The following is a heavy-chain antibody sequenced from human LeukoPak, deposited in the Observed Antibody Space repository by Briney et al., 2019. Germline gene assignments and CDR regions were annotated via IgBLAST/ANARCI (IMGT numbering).Heavy chain of an antibody. V-gene: IGHV1-2*02. D-gene: IGHD6-19*01. CDR2: INPNSGGT. J-gene: IGHJ4*02. Sequence: GASVKVSCKASGYTFTGYYIHWVRQAPGQGLEWMGWINPNSGGTNYAQKFQGRVTMTRDMSTSTVYMELSSLRSEDTAVYYCARVIAVAGTRDYWGQGTLVTVSS. CDR3: ARVIAVAGTRDY. CDR1: GYTFTGYY.